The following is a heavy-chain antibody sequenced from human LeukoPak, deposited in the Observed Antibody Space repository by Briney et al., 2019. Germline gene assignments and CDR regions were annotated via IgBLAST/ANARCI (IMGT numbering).Heavy chain of an antibody. J-gene: IGHJ4*02. D-gene: IGHD6-19*01. Sequence: SVKVSCKASGGTFSSYAISWVRQAPGQGLEWMGGIIPIFGTANYAQKFQGRVTITADESTSTAYMELSSLRSEDTAVYYCARDKHLGSGWPKLPFGYWGQGTLVTVSS. CDR2: IIPIFGTA. CDR3: ARDKHLGSGWPKLPFGY. V-gene: IGHV1-69*13. CDR1: GGTFSSYA.